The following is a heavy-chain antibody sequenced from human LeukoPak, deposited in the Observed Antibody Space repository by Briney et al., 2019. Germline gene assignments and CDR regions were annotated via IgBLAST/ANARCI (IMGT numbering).Heavy chain of an antibody. CDR1: GFTFDDYA. CDR2: ISWNSGSI. CDR3: AKDKDTMVRGVTYYFAY. V-gene: IGHV3-9*01. D-gene: IGHD3-10*01. Sequence: PGGSLRLSCAASGFTFDDYAMHWVRQAPGKGLEWVSGISWNSGSIGYADSVKGRFTISRDNAKNSLYLQMNSLRAEDTALYYCAKDKDTMVRGVTYYFAYWGRGTLVTVSS. J-gene: IGHJ4*02.